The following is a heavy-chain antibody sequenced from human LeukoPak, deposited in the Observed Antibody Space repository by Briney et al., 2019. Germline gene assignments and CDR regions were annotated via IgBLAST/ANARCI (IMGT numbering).Heavy chain of an antibody. Sequence: GQSLRLSCVASGFTFSNHWMYWVRQTEKGLAWVAYLKHEGAVTVYVDSVKGRFTVSRDNAKNSLYLQMNNVRADDAAVYYCVRDCRGWCSDMSHSWGQGTLVTVSS. CDR2: LKHEGAVT. D-gene: IGHD2-15*01. CDR3: VRDCRGWCSDMSHS. V-gene: IGHV3-7*01. J-gene: IGHJ4*02. CDR1: GFTFSNHW.